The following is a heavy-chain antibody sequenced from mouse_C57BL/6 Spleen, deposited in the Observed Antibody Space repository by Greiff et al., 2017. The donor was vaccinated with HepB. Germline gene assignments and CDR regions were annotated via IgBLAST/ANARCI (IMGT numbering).Heavy chain of an antibody. Sequence: EVQLVESGGGLVKPGGSLKLSCAASGFTFSSYAMSWVRQTPEKRLEWVATISDGGSYTYYPDNVKGRFTISRDNAKNNLYLQMSHLKSEDTAMYYCARMNGAMDYWGQGTSVTVSS. CDR3: ARMNGAMDY. J-gene: IGHJ4*01. V-gene: IGHV5-4*01. CDR1: GFTFSSYA. CDR2: ISDGGSYT.